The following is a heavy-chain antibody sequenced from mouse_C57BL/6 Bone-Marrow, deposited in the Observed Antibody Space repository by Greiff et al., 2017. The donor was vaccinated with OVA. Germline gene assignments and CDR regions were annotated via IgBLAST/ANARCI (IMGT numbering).Heavy chain of an antibody. V-gene: IGHV1-59*01. CDR1: GYTFTSYW. CDR3: ARLLRYCYAMDY. J-gene: IGHJ4*01. CDR2: IDPSDSYT. Sequence: QVQLKQPGAELVRPGTSVKLSCKASGYTFTSYWMHWVKQRPGQGLEWIGVIDPSDSYTNYNQKFKGKATLTVDTSSSTAYMQLSSLTSEDSAVYYCARLLRYCYAMDYWGQGTSVTVSS. D-gene: IGHD1-1*01.